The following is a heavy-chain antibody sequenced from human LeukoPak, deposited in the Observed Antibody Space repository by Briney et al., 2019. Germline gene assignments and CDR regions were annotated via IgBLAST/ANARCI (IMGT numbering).Heavy chain of an antibody. V-gene: IGHV4-34*01. Sequence: SETLSLTCAVYGVSFSAYYWSWIRQPPGKGLEWIGEINHSGSTNYNPSLKSRVTISVDTSKNQFSLKLSSVTAADTAVYYCARLPYYYGSGSFDYWGQGTLVTVSS. CDR2: INHSGST. D-gene: IGHD3-10*01. J-gene: IGHJ4*02. CDR3: ARLPYYYGSGSFDY. CDR1: GVSFSAYY.